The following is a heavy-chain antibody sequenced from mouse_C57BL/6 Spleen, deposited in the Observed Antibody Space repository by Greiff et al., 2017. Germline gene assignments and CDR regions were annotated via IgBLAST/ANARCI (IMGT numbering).Heavy chain of an antibody. J-gene: IGHJ4*01. CDR1: GYSITSGSY. CDR3: GRYLH. V-gene: IGHV3-6*01. CDR2: IRDDGST. Sequence: EVQLQESGPGLVKPSPSLSLSCSVSGYSITSGSYWNWIRQFPGNLLEWMGYIRDDGSTNYNASLKNPISITRDTSKIQFCLKLNAVTAEDTAACYCGRYLHWGQGTSVTVSS.